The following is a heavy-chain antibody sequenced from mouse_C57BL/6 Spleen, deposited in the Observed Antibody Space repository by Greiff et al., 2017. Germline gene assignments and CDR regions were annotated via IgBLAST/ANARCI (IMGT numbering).Heavy chain of an antibody. V-gene: IGHV14-2*01. CDR3: ARLYGSSYDYAMDY. D-gene: IGHD1-1*01. CDR2: IDPEDGET. J-gene: IGHJ4*01. CDR1: GFNIKDYY. Sequence: EVMLVESGAELVKPGASVKLSCTASGFNIKDYYMHWVKQRTEQGLEWIGRIDPEDGETKYAPKFQGKATITADTSSNTAYLQLSSLTSEDTAVYYCARLYGSSYDYAMDYWGQGTSVTVSS.